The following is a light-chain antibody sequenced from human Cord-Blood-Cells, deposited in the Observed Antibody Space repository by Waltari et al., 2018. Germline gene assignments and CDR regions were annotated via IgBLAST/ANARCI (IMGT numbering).Light chain of an antibody. CDR2: AAS. CDR3: QQGYSTPPK. J-gene: IGKJ1*01. V-gene: IGKV1-39*01. CDR1: QSISSY. Sequence: DIQMTQSPSSLSASVGDRVTITCRASQSISSYLNWYQQKPGKAPNLLIYAASSWQRGVPSRFSGCGSGTCFRITVSSLLAEDLETSYCQQGYSTPPKFGQGTKVEIK.